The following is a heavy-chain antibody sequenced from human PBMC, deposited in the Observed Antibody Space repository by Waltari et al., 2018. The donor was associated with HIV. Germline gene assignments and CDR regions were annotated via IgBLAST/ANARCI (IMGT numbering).Heavy chain of an antibody. D-gene: IGHD2-15*01. CDR2: IYTSGST. CDR3: ARYYCSGGSCSDY. Sequence: QVQLQESGPGLVKPSQTLSLTCTVSGGSISSGSYYWSWIRQPAGKGLEWIGRIYTSGSTNYNPSLKSRVPISVDTSKNQFSLKLSSVTAADTAVYYCARYYCSGGSCSDYWGQGTLVTVSS. V-gene: IGHV4-61*02. J-gene: IGHJ4*02. CDR1: GGSISSGSYY.